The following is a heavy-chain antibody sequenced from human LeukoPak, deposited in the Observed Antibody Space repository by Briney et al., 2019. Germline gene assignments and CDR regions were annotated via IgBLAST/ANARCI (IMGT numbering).Heavy chain of an antibody. CDR2: ISGSGGST. CDR3: ARDLRGDYDFWSGRFPID. CDR1: GFTFSSYA. Sequence: GGSLRLSCAASGFTFSSYAMSWVRQAPGKGLEWVSAISGSGGSTYYADSVKGRFTISRDNSKDTLYLEMHSLIREDTAVYYCARDLRGDYDFWSGRFPIDWGRGTLVTVPS. D-gene: IGHD3-3*01. V-gene: IGHV3-23*01. J-gene: IGHJ4*02.